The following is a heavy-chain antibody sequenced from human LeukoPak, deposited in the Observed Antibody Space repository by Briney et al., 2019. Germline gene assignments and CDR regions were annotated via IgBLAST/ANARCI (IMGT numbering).Heavy chain of an antibody. V-gene: IGHV1-24*01. Sequence: ASVKVSCKVSGASLSETSIHWVRQAPGQWLEWMGGFDPEDGESIFAQRFQGRFSMTENTSTDTAYMELRSLRPEDTAVYYCATADKWEPLDYWGQGTLVTVSS. D-gene: IGHD1-26*01. CDR2: FDPEDGES. J-gene: IGHJ4*02. CDR1: GASLSETS. CDR3: ATADKWEPLDY.